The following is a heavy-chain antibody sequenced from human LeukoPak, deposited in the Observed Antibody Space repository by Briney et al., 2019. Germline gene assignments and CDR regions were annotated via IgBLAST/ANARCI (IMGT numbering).Heavy chain of an antibody. D-gene: IGHD5-18*01. CDR3: AREVQLDYYYYMDV. J-gene: IGHJ6*03. V-gene: IGHV1-18*01. Sequence: GASVKVSCKASGYTFTSYGISWVRQAPGQGLEWMGWISAYNGNTNYAQKLQGRVTMTTDTSTSTAYMELRGLRSDDTAVYYCAREVQLDYYYYMDVWGKGTTVTISS. CDR2: ISAYNGNT. CDR1: GYTFTSYG.